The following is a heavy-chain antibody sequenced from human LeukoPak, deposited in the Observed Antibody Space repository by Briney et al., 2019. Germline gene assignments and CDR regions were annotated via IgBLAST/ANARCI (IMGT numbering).Heavy chain of an antibody. J-gene: IGHJ4*02. V-gene: IGHV3-48*01. Sequence: GGSLRLSCAASGFTFSGYNLNWVRQAPGKGLDWVSYISSSGSTIYYANSVKGRFTVSRDNAKNSLFLQMNSLRAEDTAVYHCARDLDPLNYWGQGTLVTVSS. D-gene: IGHD3/OR15-3a*01. CDR2: ISSSGSTI. CDR3: ARDLDPLNY. CDR1: GFTFSGYN.